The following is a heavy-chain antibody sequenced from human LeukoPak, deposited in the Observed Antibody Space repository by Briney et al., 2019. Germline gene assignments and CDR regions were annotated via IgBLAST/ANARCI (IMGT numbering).Heavy chain of an antibody. D-gene: IGHD6-19*01. CDR1: GYTFTGYY. CDR2: INPNSGGT. CDR3: ARSRPQVAVSGTGGDY. Sequence: ASVKVSCKASGYTFTGYYMHWVRQAPGQGLEWMGWINPNSGGTNYAQKFQGRVTMTRDTSISTAYMELSRLRSDDTAVYYCARSRPQVAVSGTGGDYWGQGTLVTVSS. J-gene: IGHJ4*02. V-gene: IGHV1-2*02.